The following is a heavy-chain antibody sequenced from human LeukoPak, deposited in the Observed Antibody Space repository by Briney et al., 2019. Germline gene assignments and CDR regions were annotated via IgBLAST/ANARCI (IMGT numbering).Heavy chain of an antibody. CDR3: ARVSWELPSIVDY. J-gene: IGHJ4*02. CDR1: GFTFSSYS. V-gene: IGHV3-48*04. Sequence: GGSLRLSCAASGFTFSSYSMNWVRQAPGKGLEWVSYISSSGSTIYYADSVKGRFTISRDNAKNSLYLQMNSLRAEDTAVYYCARVSWELPSIVDYWGQGTLVTVSS. CDR2: ISSSGSTI. D-gene: IGHD1-26*01.